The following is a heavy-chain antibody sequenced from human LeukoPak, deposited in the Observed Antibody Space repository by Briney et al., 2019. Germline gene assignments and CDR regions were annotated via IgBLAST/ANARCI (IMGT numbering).Heavy chain of an antibody. CDR3: ARQGIAATSGGGSFDY. V-gene: IGHV4-59*06. CDR1: GGSISSYY. D-gene: IGHD6-25*01. J-gene: IGHJ4*02. Sequence: PSETLSLTCTVSGGSISSYYWSWIRQPPGKGLEWIGYIYYSGSTYYNPSLKGRVTISVDTSKNQFSLKLSSVTAADTAVYYCARQGIAATSGGGSFDYWGQGTLVTVSS. CDR2: IYYSGST.